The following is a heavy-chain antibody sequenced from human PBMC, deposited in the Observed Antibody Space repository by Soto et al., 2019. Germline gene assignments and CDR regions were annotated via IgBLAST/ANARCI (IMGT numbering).Heavy chain of an antibody. CDR2: ISYSGST. CDR3: ASHCSSTSCYTWGWFDP. V-gene: IGHV4-30-4*01. CDR1: GGPISSGDYY. D-gene: IGHD2-2*02. Sequence: QVQLQGSGPGLVKPSQTLSLTCTVPGGPISSGDYYWGWIRQPPGKGPEWIGNISYSGSTYYNPSRKSRVTISVNKSKNKFSLKLSCVTAEDTAVYYCASHCSSTSCYTWGWFDPWGQGTLVTVSS. J-gene: IGHJ5*02.